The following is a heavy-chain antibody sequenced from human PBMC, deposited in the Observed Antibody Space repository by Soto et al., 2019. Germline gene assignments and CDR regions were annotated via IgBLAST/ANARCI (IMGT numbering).Heavy chain of an antibody. CDR1: GFTFSSYA. Sequence: LSLTCAASGFTFSSYAMHWVRQAPGKGLEWVAVISYDGSNKYYADSVKGRFTISRDNSKNTLYLQMNSLRAEDTAVYYGAGGGGGSGSPYYFDYWGQGTLVTVSS. D-gene: IGHD3-10*01. J-gene: IGHJ4*02. V-gene: IGHV3-30*04. CDR3: AGGGGGSGSPYYFDY. CDR2: ISYDGSNK.